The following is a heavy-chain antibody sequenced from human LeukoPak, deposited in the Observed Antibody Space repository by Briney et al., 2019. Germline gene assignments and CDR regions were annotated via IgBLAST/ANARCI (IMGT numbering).Heavy chain of an antibody. D-gene: IGHD6-13*01. V-gene: IGHV3-30*02. J-gene: IGHJ4*02. CDR1: GFTFSSYG. Sequence: GGSLRLSCAASGFTFSSYGMHWVRQAPGKGLEWVAFIRYDGSNKYYADSVKGRFTISRDNSKNTLYLQMNSLRAEDTAVYYCAKLGIAAAGTFDYWGQGTLVTVSS. CDR3: AKLGIAAAGTFDY. CDR2: IRYDGSNK.